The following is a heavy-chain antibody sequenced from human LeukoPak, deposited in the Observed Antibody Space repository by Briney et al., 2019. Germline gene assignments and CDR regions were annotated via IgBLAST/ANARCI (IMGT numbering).Heavy chain of an antibody. J-gene: IGHJ5*02. CDR2: IYHSGST. CDR1: GGSISSGGYY. Sequence: SETLSLTCTVSGGSISSGGYYWRWLRQPPGKGLEWIGYIYHSGSTYYNPSLKSRVTISVDRSKNQFSLKLSSVTAADTAVYYCARDLGRGFDPWGQGTLVTVSS. D-gene: IGHD3-16*01. CDR3: ARDLGRGFDP. V-gene: IGHV4-30-2*01.